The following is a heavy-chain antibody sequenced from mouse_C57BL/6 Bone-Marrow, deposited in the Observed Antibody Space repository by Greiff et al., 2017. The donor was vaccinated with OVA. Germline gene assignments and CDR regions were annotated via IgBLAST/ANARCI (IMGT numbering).Heavy chain of an antibody. CDR1: GYTFTSYW. CDR3: ARCGPYYFDY. V-gene: IGHV1-52*01. Sequence: VQLQQPGAELVKPGASVKLSCKASGYTFTSYWMHWVKQRPIQGLEWIGNIDPSDSETHYNQKFKDKATLTVDKSSSTAYMQLSSLTSEDSAVYYCARCGPYYFDYWGQGTTLTVSS. J-gene: IGHJ2*01. CDR2: IDPSDSET.